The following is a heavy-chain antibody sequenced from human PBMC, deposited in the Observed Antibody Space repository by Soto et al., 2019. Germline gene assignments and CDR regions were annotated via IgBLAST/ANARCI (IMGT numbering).Heavy chain of an antibody. D-gene: IGHD1-7*01. CDR3: ARAPNRSITGTTLVYFYYMDV. Sequence: ASVKVSCKASGYTFTSYAMHWVSQAPGQRLEWMGWINAGNGNTKYSQKFQGRVTITRDTSASTAYMELSSLRSEDTAVYYCARAPNRSITGTTLVYFYYMDVWGKGTTVTVSS. J-gene: IGHJ6*03. CDR2: INAGNGNT. CDR1: GYTFTSYA. V-gene: IGHV1-3*01.